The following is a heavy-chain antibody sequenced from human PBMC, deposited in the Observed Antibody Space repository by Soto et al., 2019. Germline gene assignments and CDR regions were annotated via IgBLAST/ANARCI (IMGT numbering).Heavy chain of an antibody. D-gene: IGHD3-22*01. V-gene: IGHV4-59*01. J-gene: IGHJ5*01. CDR3: ARDFYDSVGYTWFDS. Sequence: SETLSLTCTVSGDTSTSYYWGWIRQAPGKGLEWIGHIHNSGTSTHNPSLNGRVTISIDMSKKQFSLKLTSLTSADTAVYYCARDFYDSVGYTWFDSWSQGTLVTVYS. CDR1: GDTSTSYY. CDR2: IHNSGTS.